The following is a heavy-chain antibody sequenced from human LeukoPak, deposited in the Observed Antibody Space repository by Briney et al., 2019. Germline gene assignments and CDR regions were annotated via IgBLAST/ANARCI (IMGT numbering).Heavy chain of an antibody. Sequence: SETLSLTCTVSGGSISSSSNYWGWIRQPPGKGLEWIGSIYYSGSTYYNPSLKSRVTISVDTSKNQFSLKLSSVTAADTAVYYCARLISWYYYMDVWGKGTTVTVSS. J-gene: IGHJ6*03. D-gene: IGHD3-16*02. V-gene: IGHV4-39*01. CDR2: IYYSGST. CDR3: ARLISWYYYMDV. CDR1: GGSISSSSNY.